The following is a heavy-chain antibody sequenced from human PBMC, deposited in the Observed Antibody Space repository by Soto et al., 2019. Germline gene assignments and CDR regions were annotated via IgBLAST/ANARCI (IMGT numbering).Heavy chain of an antibody. CDR1: GFTFSNAW. CDR3: TTDSYITSIIVRFDY. V-gene: IGHV3-15*07. D-gene: IGHD3-22*01. Sequence: VRSLRLSCAASGFTFSNAWINWVRQATGKGLEWVGRVKSKNDGGTTDFAAPVKGRFAISRDDSKNMVYLEMNSLQTEDTAIYYCTTDSYITSIIVRFDYWGHGTLVTVS. CDR2: VKSKNDGGTT. J-gene: IGHJ4*01.